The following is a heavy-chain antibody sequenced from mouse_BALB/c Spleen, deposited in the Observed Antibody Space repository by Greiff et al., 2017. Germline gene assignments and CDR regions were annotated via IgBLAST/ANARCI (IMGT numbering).Heavy chain of an antibody. CDR3: AREKVSTGDYYAMDY. CDR2: IWAGGST. V-gene: IGHV2-9*02. Sequence: QVQLKESGPGLVAPSQSLSITCTVSGFSLTSYGVHWVRQPPGKGLEWLGVIWAGGSTNYNSALMSRLSISKDNSKSQVFLKMNSLQTDDTAMYYCAREKVSTGDYYAMDYWGQGTSVTVSS. CDR1: GFSLTSYG. D-gene: IGHD2-14*01. J-gene: IGHJ4*01.